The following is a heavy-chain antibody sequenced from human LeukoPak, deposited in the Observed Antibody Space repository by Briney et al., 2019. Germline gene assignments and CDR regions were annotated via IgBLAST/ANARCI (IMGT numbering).Heavy chain of an antibody. CDR1: GYTFTGYY. CDR3: ARRALAAAGIGDLGY. CDR2: INPNSGGT. V-gene: IGHV1-2*02. J-gene: IGHJ4*02. Sequence: ASVKVSCKASGYTFTGYYMHWVRQAPGQGLEWMGWINPNSGGTNYAQKFQGRVTMTRDTSISTAYMELSRLRSDDTAVYYCARRALAAAGIGDLGYWGQGTLVTVSS. D-gene: IGHD6-13*01.